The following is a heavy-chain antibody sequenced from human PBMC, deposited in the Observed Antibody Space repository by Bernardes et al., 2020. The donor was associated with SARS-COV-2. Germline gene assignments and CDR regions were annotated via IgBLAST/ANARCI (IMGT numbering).Heavy chain of an antibody. Sequence: GSPRLSCAASGFTFSSYTMNWVRQAPGKGLEWISSISTSSSYISYSDSVRRRFTISRDNAKNSVSLQMNSLRAEDTAVYYCARVDFSNLYYFDYWGQGTPVTVSS. CDR1: GFTFSSYT. D-gene: IGHD4-4*01. V-gene: IGHV3-21*06. CDR2: ISTSSSYI. CDR3: ARVDFSNLYYFDY. J-gene: IGHJ4*02.